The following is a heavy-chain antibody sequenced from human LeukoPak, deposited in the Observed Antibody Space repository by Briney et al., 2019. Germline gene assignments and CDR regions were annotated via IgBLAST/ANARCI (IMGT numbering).Heavy chain of an antibody. V-gene: IGHV3-23*01. D-gene: IGHD3-22*01. Sequence: PGGSLRLSCAASGFTFSSYAMSWVRQAPGKGLEWVSAISGSGGSTYYADSVKGRFTISRDNSKNTLYLQMNSLRAEDTAVYYCAKDAYDSSGYSYYFDYWGQGTLVTVSS. CDR2: ISGSGGST. J-gene: IGHJ4*02. CDR1: GFTFSSYA. CDR3: AKDAYDSSGYSYYFDY.